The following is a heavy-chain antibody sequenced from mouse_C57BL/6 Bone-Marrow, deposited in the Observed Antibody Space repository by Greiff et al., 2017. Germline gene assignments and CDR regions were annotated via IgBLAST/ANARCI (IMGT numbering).Heavy chain of an antibody. J-gene: IGHJ1*03. Sequence: VQLKESGPGLAKPSQTLSLTCSVTGYSITSDYWNWIRKFPGNKLEYMGYISYSGSTYYNPSLKSQISITRDTSKNQYYLQLNSVTTEDTATYYCARCRLLLRDWYFDVWGTGTTVTVSS. CDR3: ARCRLLLRDWYFDV. V-gene: IGHV3-8*01. CDR2: ISYSGST. CDR1: GYSITSDY. D-gene: IGHD1-1*01.